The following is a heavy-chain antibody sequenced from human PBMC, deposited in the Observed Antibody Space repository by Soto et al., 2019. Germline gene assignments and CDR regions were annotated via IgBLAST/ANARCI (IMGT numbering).Heavy chain of an antibody. J-gene: IGHJ4*02. CDR3: ARVGVAGPGEGDFDY. CDR1: GGSISSGDYY. Sequence: QVQLQESGPGLVKPSQTLSLTCTVSGGSISSGDYYWSWIRQPPGKGLEWIGYIYYSGSTYYNPSLKRRVTISVDTSKNQFSLKLSSVTAADTAVYYCARVGVAGPGEGDFDYWGQGTLVTVSS. V-gene: IGHV4-30-4*01. CDR2: IYYSGST. D-gene: IGHD6-19*01.